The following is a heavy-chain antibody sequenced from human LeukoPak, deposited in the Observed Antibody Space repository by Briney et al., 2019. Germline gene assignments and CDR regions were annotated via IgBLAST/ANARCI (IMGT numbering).Heavy chain of an antibody. D-gene: IGHD3-10*01. CDR1: GESFSGYC. V-gene: IGHV4-34*01. J-gene: IGHJ4*02. CDR3: ARRTMVRGVIITDY. Sequence: KPSETLSLTCAVYGESFSGYCWNCIRQPPGKGLEWIGEINHSGSTNYNPSLKSRVTITVDTSKNQFSLKLSSVTAADTAVYYCARRTMVRGVIITDYWGQGTLVTVSS. CDR2: INHSGST.